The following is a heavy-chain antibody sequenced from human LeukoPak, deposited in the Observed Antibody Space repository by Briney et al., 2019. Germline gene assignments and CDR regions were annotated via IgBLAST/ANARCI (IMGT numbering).Heavy chain of an antibody. CDR2: IIPIFGTA. CDR1: GGTFSSYA. J-gene: IGHJ1*01. V-gene: IGHV1-69*05. D-gene: IGHD1-26*01. Sequence: SVKVSCKASGGTFSSYANSWVRQAPGQGLEWMGGIIPIFGTANYAQKFQGRVTITTDESTSTAYMELSSLRSEDTAVYYCARAPPRWEPGYFQHWGQGTLVTVSS. CDR3: ARAPPRWEPGYFQH.